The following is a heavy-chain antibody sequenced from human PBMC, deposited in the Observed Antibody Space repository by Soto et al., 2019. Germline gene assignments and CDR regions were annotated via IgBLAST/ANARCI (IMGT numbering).Heavy chain of an antibody. J-gene: IGHJ6*02. CDR1: GFTFSSYE. CDR3: ARDHKGGYYYYGMDX. Sequence: GGSLRLSCAASGFTFSSYEMNWVRQAPGKGLEWVSYISSSGSTIYYADSVKGRFTISRDNAKNSLYLQMNSLRAEDTAVYYCARDHKGGYYYYGMDXWGQGTTVTVS. V-gene: IGHV3-48*03. CDR2: ISSSGSTI.